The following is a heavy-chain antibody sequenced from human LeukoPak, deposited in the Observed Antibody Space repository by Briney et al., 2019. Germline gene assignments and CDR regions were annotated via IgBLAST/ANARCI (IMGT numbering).Heavy chain of an antibody. D-gene: IGHD3-10*01. CDR1: GFTFSSYA. Sequence: PGRSLRLSCAASGFTFSSYAMHWVRQAPGKGLEWVAVISYDGTNKYYADSVKGRFNISRDNSKNTVYLQMNSLRAEDTAVYYCAEGRYYPKDFFDYWGQGTLVTVSS. J-gene: IGHJ4*02. V-gene: IGHV3-30*18. CDR2: ISYDGTNK. CDR3: AEGRYYPKDFFDY.